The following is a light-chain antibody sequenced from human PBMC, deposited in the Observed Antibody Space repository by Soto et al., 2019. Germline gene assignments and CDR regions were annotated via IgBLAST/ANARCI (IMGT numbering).Light chain of an antibody. CDR1: SSDVGGYNY. CDR2: DVS. Sequence: QSALTQPASVSGSPGQSITISCTGTSSDVGGYNYVSWYQHHPGKAPKLMIFDVSNRPSGVSNRFSGSKSGNTASLTISGLQPDDEADYYCSSYTTSNTRQIVFGTGTQLTVL. J-gene: IGLJ1*01. CDR3: SSYTTSNTRQIV. V-gene: IGLV2-14*03.